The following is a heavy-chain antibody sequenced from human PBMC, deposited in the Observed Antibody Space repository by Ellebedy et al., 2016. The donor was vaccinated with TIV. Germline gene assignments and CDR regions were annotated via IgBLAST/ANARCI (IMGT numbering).Heavy chain of an antibody. CDR1: GGSISSSSYY. Sequence: MPSETLSLTCTVSGGSISSSSYYRGWIRQPPGKGLEWIGSIYYSGSTFYNPSLKSRVTISVDTSKNQFSLKLSSVTAADTAVYYCASFLIVVVTATTFDYWGQGTLVTVSS. V-gene: IGHV4-39*01. D-gene: IGHD2-21*02. CDR3: ASFLIVVVTATTFDY. J-gene: IGHJ4*02. CDR2: IYYSGST.